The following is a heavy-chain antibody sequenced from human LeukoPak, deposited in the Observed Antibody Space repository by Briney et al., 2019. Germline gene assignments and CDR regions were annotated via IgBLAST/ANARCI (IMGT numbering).Heavy chain of an antibody. CDR3: AKDREGYVSSGMDV. CDR2: ISWNSGSI. V-gene: IGHV3-9*01. Sequence: GGSLRLSCAASGYSFDDYAMHWVRQAPGKGLEWVSGISWNSGSIGHADSVKGRFTISRDNAKNSLYLQMNSLRAEDTALYYCAKDREGYVSSGMDVWGQGTTVPVSS. CDR1: GYSFDDYA. D-gene: IGHD3-10*02. J-gene: IGHJ6*02.